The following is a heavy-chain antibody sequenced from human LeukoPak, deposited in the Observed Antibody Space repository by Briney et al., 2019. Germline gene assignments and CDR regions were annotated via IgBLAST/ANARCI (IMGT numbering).Heavy chain of an antibody. Sequence: PSETLSLTCTVSDGSISSSNYYWGWVRQPPGKGLEWIGSIYYRGSTNYNPSLKSRVTISVDTSKNQFSLKLSSVTAADTAVYYCACIAVAGTATERFDPWGQGTLVTVSS. CDR2: IYYRGST. CDR3: ACIAVAGTATERFDP. D-gene: IGHD6-19*01. J-gene: IGHJ5*02. CDR1: DGSISSSNYY. V-gene: IGHV4-39*07.